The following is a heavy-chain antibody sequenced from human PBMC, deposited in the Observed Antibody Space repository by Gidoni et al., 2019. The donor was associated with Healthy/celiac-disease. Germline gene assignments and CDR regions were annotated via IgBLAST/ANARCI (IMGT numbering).Heavy chain of an antibody. V-gene: IGHV3-11*01. J-gene: IGHJ3*02. CDR2: ISSSGSTI. CDR3: ASTRFDYYDSSGGFDI. Sequence: QVQLVESGGGLVKPGGSLRLSCAASGFTFSDYYMSWIRQAPGKGLDWVSYISSSGSTIYYADSVKGRFTISRDNDKNSLYLQMNSLRAEDTAVYYCASTRFDYYDSSGGFDIWGQGTMVTVSS. D-gene: IGHD3-22*01. CDR1: GFTFSDYY.